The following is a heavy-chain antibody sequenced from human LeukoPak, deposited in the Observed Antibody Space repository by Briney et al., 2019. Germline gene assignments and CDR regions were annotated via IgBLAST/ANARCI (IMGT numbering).Heavy chain of an antibody. CDR3: ARARYYYDSSGYHQGFFDY. CDR2: ISTYNGNT. CDR1: GYTFTTYG. Sequence: ASVKVSCKASGYTFTTYGISWVRQAPGQGLEWMGWISTYNGNTNYAQKLQGRVTMTTDTSTSTAYMELRSLRSDDTAVYYCARARYYYDSSGYHQGFFDYWGQGTLVTVSS. D-gene: IGHD3-22*01. V-gene: IGHV1-18*01. J-gene: IGHJ4*02.